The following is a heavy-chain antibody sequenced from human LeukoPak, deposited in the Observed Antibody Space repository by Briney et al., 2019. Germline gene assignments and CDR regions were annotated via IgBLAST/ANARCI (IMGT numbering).Heavy chain of an antibody. CDR1: GYTFTTYV. V-gene: IGHV1-18*01. CDR3: ARDSGGRTDWFDP. Sequence: ASVKVSCKAPGYTFTTYVIRCGRQAPGQGLEWMGWISAHNGDTNYALKLQGRVTMTTDTSTSTAYMELRSLRSDDTAVYYCARDSGGRTDWFDPWGQGTLVTVSS. D-gene: IGHD2-15*01. J-gene: IGHJ5*02. CDR2: ISAHNGDT.